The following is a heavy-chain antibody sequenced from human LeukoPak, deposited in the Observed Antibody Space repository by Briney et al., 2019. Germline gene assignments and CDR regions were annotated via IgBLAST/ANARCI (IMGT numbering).Heavy chain of an antibody. CDR3: ARTGRQYDFWSGSLNFDI. CDR2: IYHSGST. J-gene: IGHJ3*02. V-gene: IGHV4-38-2*02. CDR1: GYSISSGYY. D-gene: IGHD3-3*01. Sequence: SETLSLTCTVSGYSISSGYYWGWIRQPPGKGQEWIGSIYHSGSTYYNPSLKSRVTISVDTSKNQFSLKLSSVTAADTAVYYCARTGRQYDFWSGSLNFDIWGQGTMVTVSS.